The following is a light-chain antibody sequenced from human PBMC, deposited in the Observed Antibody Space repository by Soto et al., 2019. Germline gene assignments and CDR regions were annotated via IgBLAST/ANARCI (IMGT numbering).Light chain of an antibody. Sequence: QSVLTQPPSVSGAPGQRVTISCTGSSSNIGAGYDVHWYQQLPGTAPKLLIYGNSNRPSGVPDRFSGSKSGTSASLAITGLQAEDEADYYGQPYASSLSGYVFGTGTKFTVL. J-gene: IGLJ1*01. CDR1: SSNIGAGYD. CDR2: GNS. V-gene: IGLV1-40*01. CDR3: QPYASSLSGYV.